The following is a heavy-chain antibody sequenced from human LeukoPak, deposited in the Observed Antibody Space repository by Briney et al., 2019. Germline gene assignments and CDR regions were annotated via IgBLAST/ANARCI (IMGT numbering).Heavy chain of an antibody. V-gene: IGHV3-23*01. CDR2: ISGSGGST. Sequence: PGGSLRLSCAASGVTFSSYAMSWVRQAPGKGLEWVSAISGSGGSTYYADSVKGRFTISRDNSKNTLYLQMNSLRAEDTAVYYCAKDGSLIPRIVGATPYFDYWGQGTLVTVSS. J-gene: IGHJ4*02. CDR3: AKDGSLIPRIVGATPYFDY. D-gene: IGHD1-26*01. CDR1: GVTFSSYA.